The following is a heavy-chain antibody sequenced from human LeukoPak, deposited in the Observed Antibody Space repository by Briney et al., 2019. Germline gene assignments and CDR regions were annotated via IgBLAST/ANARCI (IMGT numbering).Heavy chain of an antibody. Sequence: ASVKVSCKASGYTFTGYYMHWVRQAPGQGLEWMGWINPSSGGTNYAQKFQGRVTMNRDTSISTAYMELSRLRSDDTAVYYCARQGRTAEAFDIWGQGTMVTVSS. CDR3: ARQGRTAEAFDI. CDR2: INPSSGGT. V-gene: IGHV1-2*02. CDR1: GYTFTGYY. J-gene: IGHJ3*02. D-gene: IGHD5-18*01.